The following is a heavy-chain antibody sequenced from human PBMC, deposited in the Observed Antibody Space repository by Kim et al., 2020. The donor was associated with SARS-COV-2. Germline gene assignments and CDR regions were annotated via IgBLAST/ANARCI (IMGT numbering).Heavy chain of an antibody. D-gene: IGHD5-12*01. CDR1: GGSISSYY. J-gene: IGHJ3*02. Sequence: SETLSLTCTVSGGSISSYYWSWIRQPPGKGLEWIGYIYYSGSTNYNPSLKSRVTISVDTSKNQFSLKLSSVTAADTAVYYCAGRARDGYNFFAFDIWGQGTMVTVSS. CDR2: IYYSGST. CDR3: AGRARDGYNFFAFDI. V-gene: IGHV4-59*08.